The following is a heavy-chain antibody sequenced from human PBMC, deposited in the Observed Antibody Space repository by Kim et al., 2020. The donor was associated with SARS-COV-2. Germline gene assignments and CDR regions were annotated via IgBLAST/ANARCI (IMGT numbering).Heavy chain of an antibody. CDR2: ISGSGGST. CDR1: GFTFSSYA. D-gene: IGHD5-12*01. V-gene: IGHV3-23*01. Sequence: GGSLRLSCAASGFTFSSYAMSWVRQAPGKGLEWVSAISGSGGSTSYADSVKGRLTISRENSKNTLYLQMNSLRAEDTAVYYCAKDRRGDIVATNCMDVWGQGTTVTVSS. J-gene: IGHJ6*02. CDR3: AKDRRGDIVATNCMDV.